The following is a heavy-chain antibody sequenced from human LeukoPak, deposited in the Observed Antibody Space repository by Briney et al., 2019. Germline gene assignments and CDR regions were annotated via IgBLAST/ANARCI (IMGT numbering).Heavy chain of an antibody. CDR2: IYYSGST. CDR1: GGSISSSNFY. Sequence: PSETLSLTCTVSGGSISSSNFYWGWIRQPPGKGLEWIGSIYYSGSTYYNPSLKSRVTISVDTSKNQFSLKLSSVTAADTAVYYCARGVPGYSGYDWFDYWGQGTLVTVSS. D-gene: IGHD5-12*01. CDR3: ARGVPGYSGYDWFDY. J-gene: IGHJ4*02. V-gene: IGHV4-39*07.